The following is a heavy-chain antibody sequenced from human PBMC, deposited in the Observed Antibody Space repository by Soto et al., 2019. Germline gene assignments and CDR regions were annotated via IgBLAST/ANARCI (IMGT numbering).Heavy chain of an antibody. CDR3: ARDFVVGGPTINYYYGMDV. D-gene: IGHD1-26*01. CDR1: GFTFSSYS. V-gene: IGHV3-21*01. Sequence: GGSLRLSCAASGFTFSSYSMNWVRQAPGKGLEWISSISSSGSYIYYADSVKGRFTIFRDNAKNSLYLQMNSLGAEDTAVYYCARDFVVGGPTINYYYGMDVWGQGTTVTVSS. CDR2: ISSSGSYI. J-gene: IGHJ6*02.